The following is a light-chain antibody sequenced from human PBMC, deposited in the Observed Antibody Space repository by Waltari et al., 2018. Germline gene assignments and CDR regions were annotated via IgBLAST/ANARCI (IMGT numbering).Light chain of an antibody. CDR1: QSVSRT. J-gene: IGKJ1*01. CDR2: AAS. V-gene: IGKV3-20*01. Sequence: EIVFTHSPGTLSLAPGERATLSCRASQSVSRTLAWYQQKPGQAPSPLIYAASTRATGIPDRLSGSGSGTDFSLTISRLEPEDFAVYDCQHYVRLRATFGQGTKVEIK. CDR3: QHYVRLRAT.